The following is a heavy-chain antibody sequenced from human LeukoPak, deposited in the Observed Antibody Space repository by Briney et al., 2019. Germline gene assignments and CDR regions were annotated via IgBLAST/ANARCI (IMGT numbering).Heavy chain of an antibody. CDR1: GGSFSGYY. CDR3: ARGGGVVVPAAIRYYYGMDV. D-gene: IGHD2-2*01. Sequence: SETLSLTCAVYGGSFSGYYWSWIRQPPGKGLEWIGEINHSGSTNYNPSLKSRVTISVDMSKNQFSLKLSSVTAADTAVYYCARGGGVVVPAAIRYYYGMDVWGQGTTVTVSS. CDR2: INHSGST. J-gene: IGHJ6*02. V-gene: IGHV4-34*01.